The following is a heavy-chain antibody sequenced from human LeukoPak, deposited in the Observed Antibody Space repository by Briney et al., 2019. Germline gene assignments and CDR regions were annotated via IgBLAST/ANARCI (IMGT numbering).Heavy chain of an antibody. CDR3: ARDLSLGAARPDFDY. Sequence: GGSLRLSCAASGFTFSSYAMSWVRQAPGKGLEWVSAISGSGGSTYYADSVKGRFTISRDNSKNTLYLQMNSLRAEDTALYYCARDLSLGAARPDFDYWGQGTLVTVSS. V-gene: IGHV3-23*01. D-gene: IGHD6-6*01. J-gene: IGHJ4*02. CDR2: ISGSGGST. CDR1: GFTFSSYA.